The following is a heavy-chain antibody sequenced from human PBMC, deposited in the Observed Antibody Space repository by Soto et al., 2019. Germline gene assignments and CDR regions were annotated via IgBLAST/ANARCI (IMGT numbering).Heavy chain of an antibody. Sequence: GGSLRLSCAASGFTFSSYAMSWVRQAPGKGLEWVSAISGSGGSTYYADSVKGRFTISRDNSKNTLYLQMNSLRAEDTAVYYCAKRVTPVEANFYFDYWGRETLFTVSS. CDR2: ISGSGGST. J-gene: IGHJ4*02. D-gene: IGHD6-19*01. CDR3: AKRVTPVEANFYFDY. CDR1: GFTFSSYA. V-gene: IGHV3-23*01.